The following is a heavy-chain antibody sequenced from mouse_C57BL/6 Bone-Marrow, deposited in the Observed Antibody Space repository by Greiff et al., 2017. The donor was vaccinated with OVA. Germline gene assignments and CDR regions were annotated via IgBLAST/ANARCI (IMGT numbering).Heavy chain of an antibody. CDR1: GFTFSDYY. V-gene: IGHV5-12*01. D-gene: IGHD2-1*01. CDR2: ISNGGGST. J-gene: IGHJ1*03. CDR3: ARPIYYGNYWYFDV. Sequence: EVMLVESGGGLVQPGGSLKLSCAASGFTFSDYYMYWVRQTPEKRLEWVAYISNGGGSTYYPDTVKGRFTISRDNAKNTLYLQMSRLKSEDTAMYYGARPIYYGNYWYFDVWGTGTTVTVSS.